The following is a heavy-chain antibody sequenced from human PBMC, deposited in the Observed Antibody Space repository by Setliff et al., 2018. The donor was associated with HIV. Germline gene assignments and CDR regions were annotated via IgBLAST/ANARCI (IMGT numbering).Heavy chain of an antibody. J-gene: IGHJ4*02. Sequence: SETLSLTCGVSGYSISSGYYWGWIRRPPGKGLEWIVSIYHNGITYYNPSLKSRVTISVDTSQNQFSLKLSSVTAADTAIYYCARRIYGNNPYFDYWSQGTLVTVSS. V-gene: IGHV4-38-2*01. CDR3: ARRIYGNNPYFDY. CDR2: IYHNGIT. CDR1: GYSISSGYY. D-gene: IGHD4-17*01.